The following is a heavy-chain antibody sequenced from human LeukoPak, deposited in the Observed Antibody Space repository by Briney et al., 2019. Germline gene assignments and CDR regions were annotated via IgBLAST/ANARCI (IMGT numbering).Heavy chain of an antibody. CDR2: IIPIFGTA. CDR3: ARGSIEYSSSSKTLGEFDY. D-gene: IGHD6-6*01. Sequence: SVKVSCKASGGTFSSYAISWVRQAPGQGLEWMGGIIPIFGTANYAQKFQGRVTITTDESTSTAYMELSSLRSEDTAVYYCARGSIEYSSSSKTLGEFDYWGKGILVTVSS. J-gene: IGHJ4*02. CDR1: GGTFSSYA. V-gene: IGHV1-69*05.